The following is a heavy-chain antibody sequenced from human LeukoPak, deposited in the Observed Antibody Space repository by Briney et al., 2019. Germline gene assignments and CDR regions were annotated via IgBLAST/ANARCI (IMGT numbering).Heavy chain of an antibody. CDR2: IIPIFGTA. J-gene: IGHJ5*02. Sequence: GASVKVSCKASGGTFSSYAISWVRQAPGQGLEWMGGIIPIFGTANYAQKFQGRVTMTRDTSTSTVYMELSSLRSEDTAVYYCARGKGRADITMVRGVKELNWFDPWGQGTLVTVSS. V-gene: IGHV1-69*05. CDR3: ARGKGRADITMVRGVKELNWFDP. CDR1: GGTFSSYA. D-gene: IGHD3-10*01.